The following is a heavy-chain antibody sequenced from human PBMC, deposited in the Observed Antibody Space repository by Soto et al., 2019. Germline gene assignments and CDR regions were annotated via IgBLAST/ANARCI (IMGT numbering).Heavy chain of an antibody. J-gene: IGHJ6*03. CDR2: NSSGNGNT. D-gene: IGHD6-13*01. V-gene: IGHV1-3*01. CDR1: GYTVTSYA. CDR3: ARDSPGYSSRWRYYSCYYREV. Sequence: HVQLVQSGAEVKKPGASVKVSCKAYGYTVTSYAMHWVRKAPGQRLESMERNSSGNGNTKYSQKFQGRVTITRETAASTAYMERCNLRSEDTAVYCGARDSPGYSSRWRYYSCYYREVWGKGTAGTVYS.